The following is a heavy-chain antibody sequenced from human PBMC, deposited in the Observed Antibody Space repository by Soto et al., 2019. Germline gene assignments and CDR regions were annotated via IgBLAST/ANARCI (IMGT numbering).Heavy chain of an antibody. CDR2: IIPMFGTE. Sequence: SSVKVSSKASGGTFSSYSISWVRQAPGQGLEWVGGIIPMFGTENYAHKFQGRVTLTADESTGTAYIELSRWKCEDTAVYYCARGTIFRVVTAHYGMDVWGQGTKVTVSS. V-gene: IGHV1-69*13. CDR3: ARGTIFRVVTAHYGMDV. CDR1: GGTFSSYS. J-gene: IGHJ6*02. D-gene: IGHD3-3*01.